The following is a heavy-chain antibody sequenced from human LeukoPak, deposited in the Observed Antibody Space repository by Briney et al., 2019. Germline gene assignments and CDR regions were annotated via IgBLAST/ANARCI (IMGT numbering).Heavy chain of an antibody. V-gene: IGHV3-7*01. J-gene: IGHJ5*02. CDR3: ARDRITIFGVVIPNNWFDP. CDR1: GFTFSSYW. CDR2: IKQDGSEK. Sequence: GGSLRLSCAASGFTFSSYWMSWVRQAPGKGLEWVANIKQDGSEKYYVDSVKGRLTISRDNAKNSLYLQMNSLRAEDTAVYYCARDRITIFGVVIPNNWFDPWGQGTLVTVSP. D-gene: IGHD3-3*01.